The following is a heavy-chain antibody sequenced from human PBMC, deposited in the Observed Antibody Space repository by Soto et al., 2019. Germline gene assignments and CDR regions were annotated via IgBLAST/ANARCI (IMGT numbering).Heavy chain of an antibody. J-gene: IGHJ4*02. Sequence: QVQLVESGGGVVQPGRSLRLSCAASGFTFSTYGMHWVRQAPGKGLEWVALIWFDGSDKYYADSVKGRFTISRDNSNNTLYLQMNSLRAEDTAVYYCARDRWGLTPLFDHWGQGTLVTVSS. D-gene: IGHD7-27*01. CDR1: GFTFSTYG. V-gene: IGHV3-33*01. CDR3: ARDRWGLTPLFDH. CDR2: IWFDGSDK.